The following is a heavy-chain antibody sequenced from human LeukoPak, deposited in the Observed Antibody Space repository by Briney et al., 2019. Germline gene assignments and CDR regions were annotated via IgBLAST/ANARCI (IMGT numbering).Heavy chain of an antibody. Sequence: SQTLSLTCTVSGGSISSGGYYWSWIRQHPGKGLELIGYIYYSGSTYYNPSLKSRVTISVDTSKNQFSLKLSSVTAADTAVYYCARVRVDYGDYNFDYWGQGTLVTVSS. V-gene: IGHV4-31*03. D-gene: IGHD4-17*01. CDR2: IYYSGST. CDR1: GGSISSGGYY. CDR3: ARVRVDYGDYNFDY. J-gene: IGHJ4*02.